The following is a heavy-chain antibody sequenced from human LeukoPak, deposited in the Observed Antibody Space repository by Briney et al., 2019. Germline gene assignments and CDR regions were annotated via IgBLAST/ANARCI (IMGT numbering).Heavy chain of an antibody. Sequence: SVKVSCKASGGTFSSYAVSWVRQAPGQGLEWMGGIIPIFGTANYAQKFQGRVTITADESTSTAYMELSSLRSEDTAVYYCARGYYDSSGHPYYFDYWGQGTLVTVSS. CDR2: IIPIFGTA. V-gene: IGHV1-69*13. D-gene: IGHD3-22*01. CDR1: GGTFSSYA. J-gene: IGHJ4*02. CDR3: ARGYYDSSGHPYYFDY.